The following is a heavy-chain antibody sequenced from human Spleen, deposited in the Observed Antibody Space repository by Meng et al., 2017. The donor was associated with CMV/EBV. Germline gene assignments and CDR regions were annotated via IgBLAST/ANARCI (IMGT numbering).Heavy chain of an antibody. J-gene: IGHJ6*02. CDR3: ARQRFLEWLSSYYGMDV. CDR1: FTFSDYY. Sequence: FTFSDYYMSWIRQAPGKGLEWVSYISGSGGTIYYADSVKGRFTISRDNAKNSLYLQMNSLRAEDTAVYYCARQRFLEWLSSYYGMDVWGQGTTVTVSS. CDR2: ISGSGGTI. V-gene: IGHV3-11*04. D-gene: IGHD3-3*01.